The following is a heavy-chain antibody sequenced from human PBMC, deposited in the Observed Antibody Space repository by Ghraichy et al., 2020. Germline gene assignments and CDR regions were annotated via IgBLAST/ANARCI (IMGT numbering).Heavy chain of an antibody. J-gene: IGHJ6*02. CDR3: ARGSRVVRFFYYDGMDV. D-gene: IGHD4-23*01. CDR2: ITSSGRSI. CDR1: GFMLSRYS. Sequence: LSLTCVGSGFMLSRYSMNWVRQSPGKGLEWVSYITSSGRSIFYADSVKGRFTISRDNAQNSLSLQMNSLRDEDTAVYYCARGSRVVRFFYYDGMDVWGQGTTVTVSS. V-gene: IGHV3-48*02.